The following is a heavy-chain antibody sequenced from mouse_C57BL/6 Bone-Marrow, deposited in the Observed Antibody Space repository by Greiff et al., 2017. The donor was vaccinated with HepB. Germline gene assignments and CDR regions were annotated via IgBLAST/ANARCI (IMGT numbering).Heavy chain of an antibody. V-gene: IGHV5-4*01. CDR1: GFTFSSYA. Sequence: EVQGVESGGGLVKPGGSLKLSCAASGFTFSSYAMSWVRQTPEKRLEWVATISDGGSYTYYPDNVKGRFTISRDNAKNNLYLQMSHLKSEDTAMYYCAREDYYGSIPYYFDYWGQGTTLTVSS. CDR2: ISDGGSYT. CDR3: AREDYYGSIPYYFDY. J-gene: IGHJ2*01. D-gene: IGHD1-1*01.